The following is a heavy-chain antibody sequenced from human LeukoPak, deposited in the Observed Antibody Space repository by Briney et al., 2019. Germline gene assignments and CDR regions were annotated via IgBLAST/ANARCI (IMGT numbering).Heavy chain of an antibody. J-gene: IGHJ4*02. Sequence: GGSLRLSCAASGFTFSSYSMNWVRQAPGKGLEWVSYIGSSSSTIYYADSVKGRFTISRDNAKNSLYLQMNSLRAEDTAVYYCARVAGGYEIDYWGQGTLVTVSS. CDR3: ARVAGGYEIDY. CDR2: IGSSSSTI. D-gene: IGHD5-12*01. CDR1: GFTFSSYS. V-gene: IGHV3-48*04.